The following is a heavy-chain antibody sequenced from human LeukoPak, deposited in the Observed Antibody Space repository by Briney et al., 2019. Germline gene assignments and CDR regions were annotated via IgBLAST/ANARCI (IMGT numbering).Heavy chain of an antibody. D-gene: IGHD3-3*01. CDR2: IYHSGST. J-gene: IGHJ5*02. V-gene: IGHV4-38-2*02. CDR3: ARGRFLEWLLS. CDR1: GYSISSGYY. Sequence: SETLSLTCTVSGYSISSGYYWGWIRQPPGKGLVWIGSIYHSGSTYYNPSLKSRVTISVDTSKNQFSLKLSSVTAADTAVYYCARGRFLEWLLSWGQGTLVTVSS.